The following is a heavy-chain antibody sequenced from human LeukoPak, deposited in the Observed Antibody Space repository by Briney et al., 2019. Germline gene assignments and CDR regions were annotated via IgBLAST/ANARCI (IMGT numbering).Heavy chain of an antibody. D-gene: IGHD6-13*01. CDR2: ISWNSDSI. J-gene: IGHJ4*02. Sequence: PGGSLRLSCAASGFTFDDYAMHWVRQAPGKGLEWVSGISWNSDSIGYADSVKGRYTISRDNAKNSLYLQMNSLRAEDTALYYCAKGNSSSWTDFDYWGQGTLVTVSS. V-gene: IGHV3-9*01. CDR1: GFTFDDYA. CDR3: AKGNSSSWTDFDY.